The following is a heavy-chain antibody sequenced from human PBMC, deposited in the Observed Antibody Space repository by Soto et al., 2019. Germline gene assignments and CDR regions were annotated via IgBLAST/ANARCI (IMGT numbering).Heavy chain of an antibody. CDR3: AKAERYNSGSYSLSDY. J-gene: IGHJ4*02. CDR2: ISGSGGST. CDR1: GFTFSSYA. V-gene: IGHV3-23*01. Sequence: GGSLRLSCAASGFTFSSYAMSWVRQAPGKGLEWVLAISGSGGSTYYADSVKGRFTISRDNSKNTLYLQMNSLRAEDTAVYYCAKAERYNSGSYSLSDYWGQGTLVTVSS. D-gene: IGHD1-26*01.